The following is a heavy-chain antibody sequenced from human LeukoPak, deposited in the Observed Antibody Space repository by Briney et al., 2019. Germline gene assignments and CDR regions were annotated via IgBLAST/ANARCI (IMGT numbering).Heavy chain of an antibody. J-gene: IGHJ4*02. D-gene: IGHD3-3*01. CDR2: IHDSGST. CDR3: ARIHYDFWSGLSSKFDY. Sequence: PSETLSLTCTVSSDSISSHFWSWIRQPPGKGLEWIGYIHDSGSTYYNPSLKSRVTISVDTSKNQFSLKLSSVTAADTAVYYRARIHYDFWSGLSSKFDYWGQGTLVTVSS. CDR1: SDSISSHF. V-gene: IGHV4-59*11.